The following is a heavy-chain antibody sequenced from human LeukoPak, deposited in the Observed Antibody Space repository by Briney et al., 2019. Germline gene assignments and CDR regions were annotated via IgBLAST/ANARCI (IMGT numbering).Heavy chain of an antibody. CDR2: VNWNGGGT. V-gene: IGHV3-20*04. CDR1: GFTFDDYG. D-gene: IGHD1-26*01. CDR3: ARERIGGSLDY. Sequence: GGSLRLSCAASGFTFDDYGLSWVRQAPGKELEWVSDVNWNGGGTGYADSVKGRFTVSRDNAKDTLYLQMNSLRVDDTALYYCARERIGGSLDYWGQGTLVTVSS. J-gene: IGHJ4*02.